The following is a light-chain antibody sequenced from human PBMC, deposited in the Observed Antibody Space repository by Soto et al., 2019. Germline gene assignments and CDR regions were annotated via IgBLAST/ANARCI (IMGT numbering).Light chain of an antibody. V-gene: IGLV2-14*01. CDR2: DVS. J-gene: IGLJ3*02. Sequence: QSALTQPASVSGSPGQSITISCTGTSSDVGTYNYVSWYQHRPGKAPKLMIYDVSYRPSGVSNRFSGSKSANTASLTISGLQAEDEADYYFSSYTTINTPVFGGGTKLTVL. CDR3: SSYTTINTPV. CDR1: SSDVGTYNY.